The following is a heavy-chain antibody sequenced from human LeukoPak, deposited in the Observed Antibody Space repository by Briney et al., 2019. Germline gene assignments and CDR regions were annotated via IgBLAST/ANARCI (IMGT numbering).Heavy chain of an antibody. CDR1: GGSISSYY. CDR3: ARAPRGTDAFDI. D-gene: IGHD3-16*01. J-gene: IGHJ3*02. Sequence: SETLSLTCTVSGGSISSYYWSWIRQPPGKGLEWIRYIYYSGSTYYNPSLKSRVTISVDTSKNQFSLKLSSVTAADTAVYYCARAPRGTDAFDIWGQGTMVTVSS. V-gene: IGHV4-59*08. CDR2: IYYSGST.